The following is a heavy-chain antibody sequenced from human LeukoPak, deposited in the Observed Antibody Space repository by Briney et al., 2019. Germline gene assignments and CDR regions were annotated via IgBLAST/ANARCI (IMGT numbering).Heavy chain of an antibody. J-gene: IGHJ4*02. CDR1: GFNFGDFG. CDR2: MRSESYGGTT. V-gene: IGHV3-49*04. CDR3: TRVFSGWLPFYFDY. Sequence: GGSLRLSCTASGFNFGDFGMSWVRQAPGKGLEWVSLMRSESYGGTTEYAASVEGRFTISRDDSKSIVYLEMKSLKTEDTALYFCTRVFSGWLPFYFDYWGQGALVTVSS. D-gene: IGHD5-12*01.